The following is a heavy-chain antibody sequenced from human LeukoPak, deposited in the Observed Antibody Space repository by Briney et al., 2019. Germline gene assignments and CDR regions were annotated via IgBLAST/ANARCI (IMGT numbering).Heavy chain of an antibody. V-gene: IGHV3-7*01. J-gene: IGHJ4*02. D-gene: IGHD3-16*01. CDR3: VTEEGG. Sequence: GGSLRLSCEASGFTFTSHWMSWDREAPGKGLEWVANIDEDGSEKNYVDSVRGRFTISRDNAKNSLGLQMNSLRGDDTAVYYCVTEEGGWGQGALVTVSS. CDR1: GFTFTSHW. CDR2: IDEDGSEK.